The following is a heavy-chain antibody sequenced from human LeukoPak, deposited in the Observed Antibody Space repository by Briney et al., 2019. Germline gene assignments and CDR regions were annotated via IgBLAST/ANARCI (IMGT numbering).Heavy chain of an antibody. CDR3: AKVSYDYVWGSILGGNYFDY. CDR2: ISYDGSNK. Sequence: GRSLRLSCAASGFTFSSYGMHWVRQAPGKGLEWVAVISYDGSNKYYADSVKGRFTISRDNSKNTLYLQMNSLRAEDTAVYYCAKVSYDYVWGSILGGNYFDYWGQGTLVTVSS. CDR1: GFTFSSYG. J-gene: IGHJ4*02. D-gene: IGHD3-16*01. V-gene: IGHV3-30*18.